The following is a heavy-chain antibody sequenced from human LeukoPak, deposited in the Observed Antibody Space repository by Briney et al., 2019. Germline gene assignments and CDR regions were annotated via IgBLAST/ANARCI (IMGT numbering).Heavy chain of an antibody. V-gene: IGHV4-39*07. CDR1: GDSISTSSYY. CDR2: IYYSGSA. Sequence: PSETLSLTCSVSGDSISTSSYYWGWIRQPPGKGLEWIGTIYYSGSAYYNPSLTSRVTISVDTSKNQFSLKLSSVTAADTAVYYCARDSSGAAFDIWGQGTMVTVSS. CDR3: ARDSSGAAFDI. D-gene: IGHD2-15*01. J-gene: IGHJ3*02.